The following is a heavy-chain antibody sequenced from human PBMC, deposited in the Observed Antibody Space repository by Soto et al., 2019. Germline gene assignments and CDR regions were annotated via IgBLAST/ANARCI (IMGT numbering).Heavy chain of an antibody. CDR2: INHSGST. V-gene: IGHV4-34*01. D-gene: IGHD2-21*01. CDR3: ARGRVIVVNTFDY. J-gene: IGHJ4*02. Sequence: PSETLSLTCAVYGGSFSGYYWSWIRQPPGKGLEWIGEINHSGSTNYNPSLKSRVTISVDTSKNQFSLKLSSVTAADTAVYYCARGRVIVVNTFDYWGQGTLVTVSS. CDR1: GGSFSGYY.